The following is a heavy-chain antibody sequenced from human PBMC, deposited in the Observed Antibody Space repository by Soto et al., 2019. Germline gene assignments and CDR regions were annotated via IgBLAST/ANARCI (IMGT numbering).Heavy chain of an antibody. V-gene: IGHV1-69*01. J-gene: IGHJ3*02. CDR2: IIPIFGTA. D-gene: IGHD3-9*01. CDR1: GGTFSSYA. Sequence: QVQLVQSGAEVKKPGSSVKVSCKASGGTFSSYAISWVRQAPGQGLEWMGGIIPIFGTANYAQKFQGSVTITADESTSTAYMELSSLRSEDTAVYYCARGCGNILTGYCEAFDIWGQGTMVTFSS. CDR3: ARGCGNILTGYCEAFDI.